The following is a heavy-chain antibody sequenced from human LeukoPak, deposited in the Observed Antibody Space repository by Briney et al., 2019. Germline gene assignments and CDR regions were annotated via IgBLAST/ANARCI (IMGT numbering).Heavy chain of an antibody. V-gene: IGHV1-18*01. CDR1: GYTFTSYG. CDR3: ARDGGYYYDSSGYSGSDY. D-gene: IGHD3-22*01. J-gene: IGHJ4*02. CDR2: ISAYNGNT. Sequence: RASVKVSCRASGYTFTSYGISWVRQAPGQGLEWMGWISAYNGNTNYAQKLQGRVTMTTDTSTSTAYMELRSLRSDDTAVYYCARDGGYYYDSSGYSGSDYWGQGTLVTVSS.